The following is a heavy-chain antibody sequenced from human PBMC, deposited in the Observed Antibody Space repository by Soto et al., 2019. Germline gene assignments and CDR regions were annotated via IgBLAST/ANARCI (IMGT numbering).Heavy chain of an antibody. V-gene: IGHV3-53*01. Sequence: EVQLVESGGGLIQPGGSLRLSCAASGFTVTNKYMTWVRQAPGKGLEWVSVIYSGGSTSYADSVKGRFTISRDNSKNIMYRQMHSLGAEDTAVYYGARVDYGDYGWYFDLWGLGTLVTVSS. CDR2: IYSGGST. CDR3: ARVDYGDYGWYFDL. CDR1: GFTVTNKY. D-gene: IGHD4-17*01. J-gene: IGHJ2*01.